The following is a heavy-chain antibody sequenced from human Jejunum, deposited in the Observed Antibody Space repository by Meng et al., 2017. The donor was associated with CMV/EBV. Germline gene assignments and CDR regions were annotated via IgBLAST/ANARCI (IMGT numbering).Heavy chain of an antibody. CDR1: EFTVSNNY. CDR3: ARGAGSSSSRRYLDY. J-gene: IGHJ4*03. CDR2: IYSGGST. V-gene: IGHV3-66*01. D-gene: IGHD6-6*01. Sequence: GERVESRGGLVRPWGPLGLSCAASEFTVSNNYMAWVRQAPGKGLEWVSVIYSGGSTYYGDSVKDRFTISRDTSKNTVYLQMDSLRAEDTAVYYCARGAGSSSSRRYLDYWGQGTLVTVSS.